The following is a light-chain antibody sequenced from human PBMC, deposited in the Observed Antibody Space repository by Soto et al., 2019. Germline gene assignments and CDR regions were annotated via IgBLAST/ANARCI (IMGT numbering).Light chain of an antibody. CDR1: SSNIGDSY. CDR2: RNN. Sequence: QSVLTQPPSASQTPGQRVTISCSGSSSNIGDSYAYWFQQLPGTAPKLLIYRNNQRPSGVPDRFSGAKSGTSASLAISGLRSEDEADYYCATWDDSLRGWVFGGGTKSPS. V-gene: IGLV1-47*01. J-gene: IGLJ3*02. CDR3: ATWDDSLRGWV.